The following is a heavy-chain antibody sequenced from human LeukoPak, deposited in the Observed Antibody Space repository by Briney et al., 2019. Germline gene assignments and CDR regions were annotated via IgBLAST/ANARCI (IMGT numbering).Heavy chain of an antibody. J-gene: IGHJ3*02. D-gene: IGHD1-26*01. CDR2: INPNSGGT. V-gene: IGHV1-2*02. Sequence: ASVKVSCKASGYTFTSYYMHWVRQAPGQGLEWMGWINPNSGGTNYAQKFQGRVTMTRDTSISTAYMELSRLRSDDTAVYYCARVWEPEPPFDIWGQGTMVTVSS. CDR1: GYTFTSYY. CDR3: ARVWEPEPPFDI.